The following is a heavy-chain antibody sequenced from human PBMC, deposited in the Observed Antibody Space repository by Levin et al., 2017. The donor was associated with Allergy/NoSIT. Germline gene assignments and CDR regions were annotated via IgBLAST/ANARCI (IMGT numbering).Heavy chain of an antibody. CDR3: ARDLFGSIQY. CDR2: MQVDGSET. D-gene: IGHD1-26*01. J-gene: IGHJ4*02. CDR1: GFNLNTYG. Sequence: GGSLRLSCAASGFNLNTYGMSWVRQAPGKGLEWVANMQVDGSETHYVDSGKGRFTISRDNAKNSLYLQMNSLRAEDTAVYYCARDLFGSIQYWGQGTLVTVYS. V-gene: IGHV3-7*01.